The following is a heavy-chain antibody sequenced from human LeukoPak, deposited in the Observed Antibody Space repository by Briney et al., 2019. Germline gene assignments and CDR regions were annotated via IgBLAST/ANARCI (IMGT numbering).Heavy chain of an antibody. V-gene: IGHV4-39*07. J-gene: IGHJ6*03. CDR3: ARENSDFWVLPHTYYYYYYMDV. Sequence: PSETLSLTCTVSGGSISSSSYYWAWIRQPPGKGLEWIGSIHYSGSTYYNPSLKSRVTISVDTSKNQFSLKLSSVTAADTAVYYCARENSDFWVLPHTYYYYYYMDVWGKGTTVTVSS. D-gene: IGHD3-3*01. CDR2: IHYSGST. CDR1: GGSISSSSYY.